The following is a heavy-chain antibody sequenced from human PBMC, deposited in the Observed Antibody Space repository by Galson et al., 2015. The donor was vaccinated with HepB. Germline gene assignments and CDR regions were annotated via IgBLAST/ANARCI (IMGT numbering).Heavy chain of an antibody. CDR3: ATAYGSGSFVLDY. CDR2: FDPEDGET. V-gene: IGHV1-24*01. Sequence: SCKVSGSTLTELSMHWVRQAPGKGLEWMGGFDPEDGETIYAQKFQGRVTMTEDTSTDTAYMELSSLRSEDTAVYYCATAYGSGSFVLDYWGQGTLVTVSS. J-gene: IGHJ4*02. CDR1: GSTLTELS. D-gene: IGHD3-10*01.